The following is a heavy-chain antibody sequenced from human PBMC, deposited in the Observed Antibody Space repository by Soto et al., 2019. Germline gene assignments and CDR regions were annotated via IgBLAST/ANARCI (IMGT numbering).Heavy chain of an antibody. V-gene: IGHV4-59*01. D-gene: IGHD3-16*02. CDR1: GGSISSYY. CDR2: ISNSGTS. Sequence: QVQLQESGPGLVKPSETLSLTCSVSGGSISSYYWNWIRQAPGKGLEWIGYISNSGTSYYNPSLRARVTISADTSKNQCSLKMTSVTAADTAVYFCARERFTMTGGVITTAWFDPWGPGTRVTVSS. CDR3: ARERFTMTGGVITTAWFDP. J-gene: IGHJ5*02.